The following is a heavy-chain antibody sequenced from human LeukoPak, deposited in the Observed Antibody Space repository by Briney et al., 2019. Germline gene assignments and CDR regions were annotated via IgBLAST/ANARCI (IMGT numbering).Heavy chain of an antibody. CDR1: GFTFSSYW. J-gene: IGHJ6*03. Sequence: QAGGSLRLSCAASGFTFSSYWMSWVRQAPGKGLESVSYISSSSATIFYADSVKGRFTISRDNAKNSLYLQMNSLRPEDTAVYFCARDRHVPGLYYYYMDVWGKGTTVTVSS. V-gene: IGHV3-48*01. CDR3: ARDRHVPGLYYYYMDV. CDR2: ISSSSATI. D-gene: IGHD6-6*01.